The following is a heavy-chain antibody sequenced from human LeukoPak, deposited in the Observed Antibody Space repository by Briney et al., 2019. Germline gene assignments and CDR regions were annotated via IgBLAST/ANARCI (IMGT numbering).Heavy chain of an antibody. V-gene: IGHV3-30*02. CDR2: IRHDGSNK. J-gene: IGHJ4*02. CDR3: VLGTDYFDY. Sequence: GGSLRLSCVALEFESTYFWMTWVRQAPGKGLEWVAFIRHDGSNKFYADSVKGRFTISIDNSKKMLYVQMNSLRAEDTAVYYCVLGTDYFDYWGQGTLVTVSS. CDR1: EFESTYFW.